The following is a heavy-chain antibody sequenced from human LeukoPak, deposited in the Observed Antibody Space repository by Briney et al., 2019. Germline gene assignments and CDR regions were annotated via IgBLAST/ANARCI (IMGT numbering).Heavy chain of an antibody. Sequence: ASVKVSCKASGYTFTSYDINWVRQATGQGLEWMGWMNPISGNTGHAQKFQGRVTMTRDTSISTAYMELSSLRSEDTAVYYCARGPPIRGYRYGYDTGYYYSYSMDVWGKGTMVTISS. CDR2: MNPISGNT. CDR3: ARGPPIRGYRYGYDTGYYYSYSMDV. V-gene: IGHV1-8*02. J-gene: IGHJ6*03. CDR1: GYTFTSYD. D-gene: IGHD5-18*01.